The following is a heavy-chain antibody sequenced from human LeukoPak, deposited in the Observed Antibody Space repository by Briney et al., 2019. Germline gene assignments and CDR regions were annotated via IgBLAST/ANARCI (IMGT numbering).Heavy chain of an antibody. V-gene: IGHV1-46*01. CDR3: ARDTANYYYDSSGYYFDY. Sequence: ASVKVSCKASGYXFISYYIHWVRQAPGQGLEWMGIINPRGGSTSYAQKFQGRVTMTRDTSTSTVYMELSSLRSEDTAVYYCARDTANYYYDSSGYYFDYWGQGTLVTVSS. J-gene: IGHJ4*02. CDR2: INPRGGST. D-gene: IGHD3-22*01. CDR1: GYXFISYY.